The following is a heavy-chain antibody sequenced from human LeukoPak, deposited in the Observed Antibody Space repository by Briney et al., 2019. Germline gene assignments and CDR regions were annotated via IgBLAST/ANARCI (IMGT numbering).Heavy chain of an antibody. D-gene: IGHD1-26*01. J-gene: IGHJ6*03. Sequence: GGSLRLSCAASGFTFDDYGMSWVRQAPGKGLEWVSGINWNGGSTGYADSVKGRVTISRDNAKNSLYLQMNSLRAEDTALYYCARDRSGSYYYYYYYMDVWGKGTTVTVSS. CDR1: GFTFDDYG. CDR2: INWNGGST. CDR3: ARDRSGSYYYYYYYMDV. V-gene: IGHV3-20*04.